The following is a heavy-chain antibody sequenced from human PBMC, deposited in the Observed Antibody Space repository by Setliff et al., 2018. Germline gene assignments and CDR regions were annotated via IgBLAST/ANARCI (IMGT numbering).Heavy chain of an antibody. Sequence: SETLSLTCSVSGGSISRYYWSWFRQPAGKGLEWIGRIFSNETSDYNPSLKSRVTMSADTSRNQFSLKLSSATVADTAVYDCARNFLGWLAHFWGQGTLVTVSS. J-gene: IGHJ4*02. V-gene: IGHV4-4*07. CDR3: ARNFLGWLAHF. D-gene: IGHD6-19*01. CDR2: IFSNETS. CDR1: GGSISRYY.